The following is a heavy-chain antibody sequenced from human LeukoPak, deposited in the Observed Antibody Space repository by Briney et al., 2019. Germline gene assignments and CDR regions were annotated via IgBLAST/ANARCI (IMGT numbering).Heavy chain of an antibody. D-gene: IGHD3-10*01. CDR1: GFTFSSYA. CDR3: ARGLWFGLYGMDV. Sequence: PGGSLRLSCAASGFTFSSYATPWVRQAPGKRLEYVSAISSNGGSTYYANSVKGRFTISRDNSKNTLYLQMGSLRAEDMAAYYCARGLWFGLYGMDVWGQGTTVTVSS. J-gene: IGHJ6*02. CDR2: ISSNGGST. V-gene: IGHV3-64*01.